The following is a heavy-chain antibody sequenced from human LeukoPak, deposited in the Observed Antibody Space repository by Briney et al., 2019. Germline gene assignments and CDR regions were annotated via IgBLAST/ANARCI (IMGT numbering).Heavy chain of an antibody. J-gene: IGHJ6*03. CDR2: IYTSGST. CDR3: ARAGLLRYMDV. CDR1: GGSISSGSYY. V-gene: IGHV4-61*02. Sequence: PSQTLSLTCTVSGGSISSGSYYWSWIRQPAGKGLEWIGRIYTSGSTNYNPSLKSRVTISVDTSKNQFSLKLSSVTVADTAVYYCARAGLLRYMDVWGKGTTVTVSS.